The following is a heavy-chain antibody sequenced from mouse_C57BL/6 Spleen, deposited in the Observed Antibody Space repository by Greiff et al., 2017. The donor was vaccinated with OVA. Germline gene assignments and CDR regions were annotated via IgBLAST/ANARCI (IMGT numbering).Heavy chain of an antibody. D-gene: IGHD1-1*01. CDR1: GFTFSDFY. CDR3: ARDRPTTPFAY. J-gene: IGHJ3*01. CDR2: SRNKANDYTT. V-gene: IGHV7-1*01. Sequence: EVKVVESGGGLVQSGRSLRLSCATSGFTFSDFYMEWVRQAPGKGLEWIAASRNKANDYTTEYSASVKGRFIVSRDTSQSILYLQMNALRAEDTAIYYCARDRPTTPFAYWGQGTLVTVSA.